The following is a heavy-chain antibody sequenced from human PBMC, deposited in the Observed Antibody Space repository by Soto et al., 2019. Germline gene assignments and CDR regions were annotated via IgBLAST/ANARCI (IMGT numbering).Heavy chain of an antibody. CDR3: ARVHYGSGSYPQDDP. J-gene: IGHJ5*02. CDR2: INPSGGST. D-gene: IGHD3-10*01. CDR1: GYTFTSYY. Sequence: VASVKVSCKASGYTFTSYYMHWVRQAPGQGLEWMGIINPSGGSTSYAQKFQGRVTMTRDTSTSTVYMELSSLRSEDTAVYYCARVHYGSGSYPQDDPWGQGTLVTVSS. V-gene: IGHV1-46*01.